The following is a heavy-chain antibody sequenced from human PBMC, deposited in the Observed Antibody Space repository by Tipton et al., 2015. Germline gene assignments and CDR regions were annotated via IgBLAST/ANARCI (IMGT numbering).Heavy chain of an antibody. CDR2: ISHSGNT. CDR1: AYSISSDYY. Sequence: TLSLTCAVSAYSISSDYYWGWIRQPPGKGLEWIGSISHSGNTYYNPSLKSRVTISADKSKNQFSLKLKSVTAADTAVYYCARRCGGDCYWGYYFDYWGQGTLVNVSS. V-gene: IGHV4-38-2*01. D-gene: IGHD2-21*01. J-gene: IGHJ4*02. CDR3: ARRCGGDCYWGYYFDY.